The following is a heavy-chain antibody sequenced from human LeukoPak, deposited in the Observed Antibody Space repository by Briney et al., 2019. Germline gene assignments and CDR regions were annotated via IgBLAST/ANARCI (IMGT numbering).Heavy chain of an antibody. CDR1: GFTVGTNS. CDR3: ASAREYCGSAECYEYFQH. Sequence: GGSVRLSCAASGFTVGTNSMSWVRQSPGKGLEWVSVIYSGGSTYYADSVNGRFTISRDNSRNTLFLQMNSLRAEDTALYYCASAREYCGSAECYEYFQHWGQGTLVTVSS. CDR2: IYSGGST. J-gene: IGHJ1*01. V-gene: IGHV3-53*01. D-gene: IGHD2-21*01.